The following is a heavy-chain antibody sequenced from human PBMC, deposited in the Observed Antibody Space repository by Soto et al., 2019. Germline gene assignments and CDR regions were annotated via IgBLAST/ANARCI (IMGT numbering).Heavy chain of an antibody. CDR2: IYPGDSET. J-gene: IGHJ6*02. D-gene: IGHD3-16*01. CDR1: GYDFTNYW. CDR3: ARLAMASRRGYYGMDV. Sequence: PGESLKISCKGSGYDFTNYWIGWVRQMPGKGLESMGIIYPGDSETRYNPSFQGHVTISADKSISTAYLQWSSLKASDTAMYYCARLAMASRRGYYGMDVWGQGTTVTVSS. V-gene: IGHV5-51*01.